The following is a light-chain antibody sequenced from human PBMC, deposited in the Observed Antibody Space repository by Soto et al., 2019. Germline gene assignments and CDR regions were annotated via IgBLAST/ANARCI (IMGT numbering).Light chain of an antibody. CDR1: SSDVGGYNY. V-gene: IGLV2-14*01. Sequence: QSALTQPASVSGSPGQSITISCTGTSSDVGGYNYVSWYQQHPGEAPKLMIYDVSNRPSGVSNRFSGLKSGNTASLTISGLQAEDEADYYCSSYTTSGSLVFGGGTKLTVL. CDR3: SSYTTSGSLV. CDR2: DVS. J-gene: IGLJ2*01.